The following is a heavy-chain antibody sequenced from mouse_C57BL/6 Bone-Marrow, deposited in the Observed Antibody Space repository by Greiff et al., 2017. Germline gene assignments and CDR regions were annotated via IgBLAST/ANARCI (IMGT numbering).Heavy chain of an antibody. D-gene: IGHD1-1*01. J-gene: IGHJ1*03. CDR3: VRPRYYYGSSYGLYFDV. V-gene: IGHV10-1*01. Sequence: EVKLVESGGGLVQPKGSLKLSCAASGFSFNTYAMNWVRQAPGKGLEWVARIRSKSNNYATYYADSVKDRFTISRDDSESMLYLQMNNLKTEDTAMYYCVRPRYYYGSSYGLYFDVWGTGTTVTVSS. CDR2: IRSKSNNYAT. CDR1: GFSFNTYA.